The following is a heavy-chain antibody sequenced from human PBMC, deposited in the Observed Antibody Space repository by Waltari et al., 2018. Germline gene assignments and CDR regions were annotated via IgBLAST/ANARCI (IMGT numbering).Heavy chain of an antibody. J-gene: IGHJ4*02. D-gene: IGHD6-13*01. CDR3: ARDGVSAAGSRDIDY. CDR2: ISSSSSTI. Sequence: EVQLVESGGGLVQPGGSLRLSCAASGFTFSSYSMNWVRQAPGKGLEWVSYISSSSSTIYYADSVKGRFTISRDNAKNSLYLQMNSLRAEDTAVYYCARDGVSAAGSRDIDYWGQGTLVTVSS. CDR1: GFTFSSYS. V-gene: IGHV3-48*04.